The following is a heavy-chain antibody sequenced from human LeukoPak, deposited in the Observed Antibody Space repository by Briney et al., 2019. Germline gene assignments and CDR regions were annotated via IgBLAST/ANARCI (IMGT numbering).Heavy chain of an antibody. CDR1: GDSISNYY. D-gene: IGHD2/OR15-2a*01. V-gene: IGHV4-59*01. Sequence: SETLSLNCTVSGDSISNYYWSWIRQPPGKGLEWIVYIYYTESTNYNPSLKSQVTISTDTSKSQFSLNLRSVTAEDTGIYYCARGRCRNSGCRPYFDYWGQGTQVTVSS. J-gene: IGHJ4*02. CDR3: ARGRCRNSGCRPYFDY. CDR2: IYYTEST.